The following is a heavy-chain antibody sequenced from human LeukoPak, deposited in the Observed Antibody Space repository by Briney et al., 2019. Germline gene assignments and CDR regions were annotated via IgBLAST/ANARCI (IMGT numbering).Heavy chain of an antibody. J-gene: IGHJ4*02. D-gene: IGHD3-3*01. V-gene: IGHV3-23*01. CDR3: ASVDYDFWSGVFDY. Sequence: GGSLRLSCAASGFTFSSYAMSWVRQAPGKGLEWVSAISGSGGSTYYADSAKGRFTISRDNSKNTLYLQMNSLRAEDTAVYYCASVDYDFWSGVFDYWGQGTLVTVSS. CDR2: ISGSGGST. CDR1: GFTFSSYA.